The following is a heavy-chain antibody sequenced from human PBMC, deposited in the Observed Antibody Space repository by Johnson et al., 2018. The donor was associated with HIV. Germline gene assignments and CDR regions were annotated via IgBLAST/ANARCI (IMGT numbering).Heavy chain of an antibody. CDR3: ARNPLFSAFDI. J-gene: IGHJ3*02. D-gene: IGHD3-10*02. CDR1: AFNFDTSW. CDR2: IKDDGSEK. Sequence: VQLLESGGALVQPGGSLRLSCAASAFNFDTSWMAWVRQAPGKGLEWVAHIKDDGSEKYYVDSVKGRFTVYRDNAKNSLYLQMNSLRAEDTAVYYCARNPLFSAFDIWGQGTMVTVSS. V-gene: IGHV3-7*05.